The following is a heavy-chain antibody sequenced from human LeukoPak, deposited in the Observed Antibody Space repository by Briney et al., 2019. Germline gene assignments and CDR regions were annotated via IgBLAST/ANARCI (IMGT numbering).Heavy chain of an antibody. CDR2: IYYSGST. Sequence: SETLSLTCTVSGGSISSSSYSWGWIRQPPGKGLEWIGSIYYSGSTYYNPSLKSRVTMSVDTSKNQFSLKLSSVTAADTAVYYCASGNDSSGYYYRRGDWFDPWGQGTLVTVSS. V-gene: IGHV4-39*01. CDR1: GGSISSSSYS. J-gene: IGHJ5*02. CDR3: ASGNDSSGYYYRRGDWFDP. D-gene: IGHD3-22*01.